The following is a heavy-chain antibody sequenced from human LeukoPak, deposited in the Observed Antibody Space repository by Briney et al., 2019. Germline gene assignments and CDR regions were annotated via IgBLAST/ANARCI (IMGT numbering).Heavy chain of an antibody. Sequence: GGSLRLSCTVSGYTFSSYWMSWVRQAPGKGLEWVANIKQDGSEKYYVDSVKGRFTISRDNSKNTLYLQMNGLRAEDTAVYYCATDGKLGYYDTSGFFPDYWGQGTLVTVSS. CDR2: IKQDGSEK. D-gene: IGHD3-22*01. J-gene: IGHJ4*02. CDR1: GYTFSSYW. CDR3: ATDGKLGYYDTSGFFPDY. V-gene: IGHV3-7*01.